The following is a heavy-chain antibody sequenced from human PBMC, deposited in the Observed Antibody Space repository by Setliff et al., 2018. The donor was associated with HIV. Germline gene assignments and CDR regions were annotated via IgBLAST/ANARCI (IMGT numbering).Heavy chain of an antibody. CDR2: VNHNGNI. Sequence: SETLSLTCGLNGVPFSDYYWNWIRQSPGKGLEWIVEVNHNGNINYNPSLQSRVTVSVDNAKNTVYLQMNDLRVEDTAVYFCARDRVGSTNSFDPWGQGTLVTVSS. CDR1: GVPFSDYY. D-gene: IGHD1-26*01. V-gene: IGHV4-34*01. J-gene: IGHJ5*02. CDR3: ARDRVGSTNSFDP.